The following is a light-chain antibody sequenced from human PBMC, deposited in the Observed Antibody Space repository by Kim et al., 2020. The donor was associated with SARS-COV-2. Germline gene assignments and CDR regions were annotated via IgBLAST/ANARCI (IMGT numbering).Light chain of an antibody. Sequence: EIVMTQSPATLSVSPGERPTLSCRASQSVRSKLAWYQQKPGQAPRLLIYGAFSRATGIPARVSGSGSGTEFTLNISSLQSEDFAVYYCQQYDNWPFTFGGGTKVDIK. CDR3: QQYDNWPFT. V-gene: IGKV3-15*01. CDR2: GAF. J-gene: IGKJ4*01. CDR1: QSVRSK.